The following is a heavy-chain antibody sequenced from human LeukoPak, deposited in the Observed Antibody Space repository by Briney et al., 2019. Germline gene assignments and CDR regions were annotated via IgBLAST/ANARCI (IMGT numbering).Heavy chain of an antibody. D-gene: IGHD6-19*01. CDR1: GFTVSSNY. V-gene: IGHV3-53*04. Sequence: GRSLRLSCAASGFTVSSNYMSWVRQAPGKGLEWVSVIYSGGSTYYADSVKGRFTISRHNSKNTLYLQMNSLRAEDTAVYYCARDEPSSGWYNYDYWGQGTLVTVSS. J-gene: IGHJ4*02. CDR3: ARDEPSSGWYNYDY. CDR2: IYSGGST.